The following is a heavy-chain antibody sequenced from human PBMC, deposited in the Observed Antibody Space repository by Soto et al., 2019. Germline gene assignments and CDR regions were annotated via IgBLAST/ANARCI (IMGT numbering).Heavy chain of an antibody. J-gene: IGHJ4*02. V-gene: IGHV3-66*01. CDR1: GFTVSSNY. Sequence: PGGSLRLSCAASGFTVSSNYMSWVRQAPGKGLEWVSVIYSGGSTYYADSVKGRFTISRDNSKNTLYLQMNSLRAEDTAVYYCARLAVAGTFDYWGQGTLVTVSS. D-gene: IGHD6-19*01. CDR3: ARLAVAGTFDY. CDR2: IYSGGST.